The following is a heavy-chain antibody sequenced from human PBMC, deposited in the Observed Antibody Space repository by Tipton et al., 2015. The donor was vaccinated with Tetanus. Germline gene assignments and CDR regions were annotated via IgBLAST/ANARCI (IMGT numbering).Heavy chain of an antibody. CDR1: GFSFSDYG. CDR2: MSFDGSSE. J-gene: IGHJ4*02. Sequence: RSLRLSCAASGFSFSDYGMHWVRQAPGKGLEWVAGMSFDGSSESYADSVRGRFTISRDNFRNTLSLQTRGLGADDTAVYYCARDAGYRRNYFDFWGQGTLVTVSS. D-gene: IGHD2-2*02. CDR3: ARDAGYRRNYFDF. V-gene: IGHV3-30*15.